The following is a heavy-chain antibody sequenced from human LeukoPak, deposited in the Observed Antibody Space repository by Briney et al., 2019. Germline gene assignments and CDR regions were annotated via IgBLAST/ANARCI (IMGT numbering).Heavy chain of an antibody. J-gene: IGHJ4*02. CDR2: ISADAATV. D-gene: IGHD4-11*01. CDR3: AARYSNPYIGVDY. V-gene: IGHV3-11*04. Sequence: GGSLRLSCTASGFIFSNYYMAWVRQPPGRGLERISYISADAATVKYADSVEGRFTVSRDNTQNSIYLEMSSLRVDDTAVYYCAARYSNPYIGVDYWGQGTLVTVSS. CDR1: GFIFSNYY.